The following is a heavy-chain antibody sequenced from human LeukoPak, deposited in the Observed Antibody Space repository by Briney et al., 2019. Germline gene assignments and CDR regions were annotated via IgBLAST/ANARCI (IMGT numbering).Heavy chain of an antibody. D-gene: IGHD5-18*01. V-gene: IGHV1-18*01. CDR1: GYTFTSYG. CDR2: ISAYNGNT. J-gene: IGHJ6*02. CDR3: ARSHTAMVTRYYYGMDV. Sequence: ASVKVSCKASGYTFTSYGISWVRQAPGQGLEWMGWISAYNGNTNYAQKLQGRVTMTTDTSTSTAYMELRSLRSDDTAVYYCARSHTAMVTRYYYGMDVWGQGPTVTVSS.